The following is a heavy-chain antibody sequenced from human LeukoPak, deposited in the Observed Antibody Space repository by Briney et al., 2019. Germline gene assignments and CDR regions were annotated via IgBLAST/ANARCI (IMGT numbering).Heavy chain of an antibody. CDR2: INHSGST. J-gene: IGHJ6*02. CDR1: GGSFSGCY. CDR3: ARGSVISRLYSSSWYPPRYGMDV. V-gene: IGHV4-34*01. D-gene: IGHD6-13*01. Sequence: SETLSLTCAVYGGSFSGCYWSWIRQPPGKGLEWIGEINHSGSTNYNPSLKSRVTISVDTSKNQFSLKLSSVTAADTAVYYCARGSVISRLYSSSWYPPRYGMDVWGQGTTVTVSS.